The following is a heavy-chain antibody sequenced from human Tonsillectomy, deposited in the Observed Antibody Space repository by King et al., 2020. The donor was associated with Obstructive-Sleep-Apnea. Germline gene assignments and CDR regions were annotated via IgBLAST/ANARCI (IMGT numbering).Heavy chain of an antibody. CDR1: GYAITSGYY. Sequence: QLQESGPGLVKPSETLSLTCNVSGYAITSGYYWGWIRQPPGKGLEWIGSIYHSGSTYYNPSLDGRATISVDTSKNQFSLRESSVTAADTAVYFCARARPTVTPVDYWGQGTLVTVSS. J-gene: IGHJ4*02. CDR3: ARARPTVTPVDY. D-gene: IGHD4-17*01. CDR2: IYHSGST. V-gene: IGHV4-38-2*02.